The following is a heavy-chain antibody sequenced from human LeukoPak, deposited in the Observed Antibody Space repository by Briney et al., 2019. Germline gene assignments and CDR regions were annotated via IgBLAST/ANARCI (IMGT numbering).Heavy chain of an antibody. D-gene: IGHD2-15*01. CDR3: ARTLGYCSGGSCYGLDY. CDR1: GYTFTGYY. Sequence: GASVKVSCKASGYTFTGYYMHWVRQAPGQGREWMGWINPNSGGTNYAQKFQGRVTMTRDTSISTAYMELSRLRSGDTAVYYCARTLGYCSGGSCYGLDYWGQGALVTVSS. V-gene: IGHV1-2*02. CDR2: INPNSGGT. J-gene: IGHJ4*02.